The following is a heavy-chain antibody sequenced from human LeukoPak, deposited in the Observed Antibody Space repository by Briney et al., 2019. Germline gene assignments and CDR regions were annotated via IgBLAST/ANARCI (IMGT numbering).Heavy chain of an antibody. CDR2: ISSSSSTI. CDR1: GFTFSSYS. D-gene: IGHD1-1*01. Sequence: PGGSLRLSCAASGFTFSSYSMNWVRQAPGKGLEWISYISSSSSTIYYADSVKGRFTISRDNAKNSLYLQMNSLRAEDTAVYHCARGDGDDNWLIDYWGQGTLVTVSS. CDR3: ARGDGDDNWLIDY. J-gene: IGHJ4*02. V-gene: IGHV3-48*04.